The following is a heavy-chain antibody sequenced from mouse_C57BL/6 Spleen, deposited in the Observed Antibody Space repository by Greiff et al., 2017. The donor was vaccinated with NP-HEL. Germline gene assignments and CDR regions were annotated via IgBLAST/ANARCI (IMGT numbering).Heavy chain of an antibody. D-gene: IGHD4-1*01. V-gene: IGHV3-6*01. J-gene: IGHJ3*01. Sequence: ESGPGLVKPSQSLSLTCSVTGYSITSGYYWNWIRQFPGNKLEWMGYISYDGSNNYNPSLKNRISITRDTSKNQFFLKLNSVTTEDTATYYCARERLGRGFAYWGQGTLVTVSA. CDR1: GYSITSGYY. CDR2: ISYDGSN. CDR3: ARERLGRGFAY.